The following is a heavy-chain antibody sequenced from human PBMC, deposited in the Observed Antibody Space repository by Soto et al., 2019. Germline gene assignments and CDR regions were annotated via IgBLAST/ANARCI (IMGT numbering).Heavy chain of an antibody. J-gene: IGHJ6*02. CDR1: GFSFSSYE. CDR3: ARRFKDHYHGMDV. Sequence: PGGSLRLSCAASGFSFSSYEMHWVRQAPGKGLEWVSYITSSGNVIYYAGSVKGRFTISRDNANNSLYLQMNSLRAEDTAVYFCARRFKDHYHGMDVWGQGTTVTVSS. V-gene: IGHV3-48*03. D-gene: IGHD3-3*01. CDR2: ITSSGNVI.